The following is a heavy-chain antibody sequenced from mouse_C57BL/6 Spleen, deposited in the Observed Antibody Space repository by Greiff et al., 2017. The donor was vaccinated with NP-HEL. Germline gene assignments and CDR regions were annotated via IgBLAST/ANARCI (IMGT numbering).Heavy chain of an antibody. D-gene: IGHD2-4*01. CDR2: INPNNGGT. Sequence: EVQLQQSGPELVKPGASVKISCKASGYTFTDYYMNWVKQSHGKSLEWIGDINPNNGGTSYNQKFKGKATLTVDKSSSTAYMELRSLTSEDSAVYYCAKGEIDYDYDGFAYWGQGTLVTVSA. J-gene: IGHJ3*01. V-gene: IGHV1-26*01. CDR3: AKGEIDYDYDGFAY. CDR1: GYTFTDYY.